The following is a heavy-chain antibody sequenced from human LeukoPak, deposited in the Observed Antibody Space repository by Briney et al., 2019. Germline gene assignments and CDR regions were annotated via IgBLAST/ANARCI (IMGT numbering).Heavy chain of an antibody. Sequence: PSETLSLTCTVAGGSISSYYWSWIRQPPGRGLEWIGYIYYSGSTNYNPSLKSRVTISVDTSKNQFSLKLSSVTAADTAVYYCARERPDAYYYDSSGYYYGDAFDIWGQGTMVTVSS. CDR3: ARERPDAYYYDSSGYYYGDAFDI. CDR2: IYYSGST. V-gene: IGHV4-59*01. D-gene: IGHD3-22*01. CDR1: GGSISSYY. J-gene: IGHJ3*02.